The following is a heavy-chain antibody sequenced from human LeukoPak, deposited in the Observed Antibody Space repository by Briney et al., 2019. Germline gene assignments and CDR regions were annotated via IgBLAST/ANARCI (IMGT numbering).Heavy chain of an antibody. CDR2: ISYDGSNK. V-gene: IGHV3-30*18. D-gene: IGHD1-26*01. CDR1: GFTFSSYG. Sequence: GRSLRLSCAASGFTFSSYGMHWVRQAPGKGLEWVAVISYDGSNKYYADSVKGRFTISRDNSKNTLYLQMNSLRAEDTAVYYCAKNSGSYYKRGNWFDPWGQGTLVTVSS. J-gene: IGHJ5*02. CDR3: AKNSGSYYKRGNWFDP.